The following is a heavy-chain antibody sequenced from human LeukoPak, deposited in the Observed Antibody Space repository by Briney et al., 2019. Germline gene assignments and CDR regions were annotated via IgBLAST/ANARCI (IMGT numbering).Heavy chain of an antibody. V-gene: IGHV7-4-1*02. CDR2: VTTDTGTP. D-gene: IGHD5-24*01. CDR3: ARGINFFEF. CDR1: GYAFTNYV. J-gene: IGHJ4*02. Sequence: ASVKVSCKVSGYAFTNYVINWVRQAPGQGLEWMGWVTTDTGTPRYAQGFTGRFVFSLDTSVTTAYLQISSLMAADTAIYYCARGINFFEFWGQGTLVTVSS.